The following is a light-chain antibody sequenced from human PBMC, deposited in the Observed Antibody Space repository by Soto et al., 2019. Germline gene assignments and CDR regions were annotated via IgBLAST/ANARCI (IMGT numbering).Light chain of an antibody. V-gene: IGKV3-20*01. J-gene: IGKJ1*01. Sequence: DIGIKQSPATLSVSTGERATLSCRASQSVSSSYLAWYQQKPGQAPRLLIYGASSRATGIPDRFSGSGSGTDFTLTISRLEPEDFAVYYCQQYGSSPPWTFGQGTKVDIK. CDR3: QQYGSSPPWT. CDR1: QSVSSSY. CDR2: GAS.